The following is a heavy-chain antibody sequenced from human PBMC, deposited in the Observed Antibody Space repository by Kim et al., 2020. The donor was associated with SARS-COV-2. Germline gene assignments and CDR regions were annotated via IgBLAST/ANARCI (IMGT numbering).Heavy chain of an antibody. D-gene: IGHD1-26*01. J-gene: IGHJ4*02. V-gene: IGHV4-59*01. CDR2: IYYSGST. CDR1: GGSISSYY. Sequence: SETLSLTCTVSGGSISSYYWSWIRQPPGKGLERIGYIYYSGSTNYNPSLKSRVTISVDTSKNQFSLKLSSVTAADTAVYYCATHYYGFLGDWGQGTLVTVSS. CDR3: ATHYYGFLGD.